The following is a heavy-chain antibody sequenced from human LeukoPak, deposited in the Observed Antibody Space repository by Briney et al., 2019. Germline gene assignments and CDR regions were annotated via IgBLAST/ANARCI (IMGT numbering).Heavy chain of an antibody. CDR1: GGSISSYY. D-gene: IGHD5-18*01. V-gene: IGHV4-59*01. Sequence: SETLSLTCTVSGGSISSYYWSWIRQPPGKGLEWIGYIYYSGSTNYNPSLKSRVTISVDTSKNQFSLKLSSVTAADTAVYYCARVGYSYGRTLSYFDYWGQGTLVTVSS. J-gene: IGHJ4*02. CDR3: ARVGYSYGRTLSYFDY. CDR2: IYYSGST.